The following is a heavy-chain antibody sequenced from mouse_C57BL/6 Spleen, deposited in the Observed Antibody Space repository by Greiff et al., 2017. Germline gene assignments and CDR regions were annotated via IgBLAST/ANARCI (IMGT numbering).Heavy chain of an antibody. V-gene: IGHV1-26*01. CDR1: GYTFTDYY. Sequence: EVQLQQSGPELVKPGASVKISCKASGYTFTDYYMNWVKQSHGKSLEWIGDINPNNGGTSYNQKFKGKATLTVDKSSSTAYMELRSLTSEDSAVYYCARDSSGYLWYFDVWGTGTTVTVSS. J-gene: IGHJ1*03. CDR3: ARDSSGYLWYFDV. CDR2: INPNNGGT. D-gene: IGHD3-2*02.